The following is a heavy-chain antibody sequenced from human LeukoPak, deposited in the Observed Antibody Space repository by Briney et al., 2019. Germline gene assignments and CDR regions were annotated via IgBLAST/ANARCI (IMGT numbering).Heavy chain of an antibody. V-gene: IGHV3-20*04. CDR3: AREASGRYYYYYMDV. J-gene: IGHJ6*03. CDR2: INWNGGST. Sequence: GGSLRLSCAASGFSFSSYRMNWVRQAPGKGLEWVSGINWNGGSTGYADSVKGRFTISRDDAKNSLYLQMNSLRAEDTALYYCAREASGRYYYYYMDVWGKGTTVTVSS. D-gene: IGHD1-26*01. CDR1: GFSFSSYR.